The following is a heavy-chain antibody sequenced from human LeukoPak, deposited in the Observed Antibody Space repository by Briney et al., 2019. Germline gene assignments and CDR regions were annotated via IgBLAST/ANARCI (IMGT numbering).Heavy chain of an antibody. Sequence: GGSLRLSCAASGFTFSIYTMHWVRQAPGKGLEWVTVISYDGSNKYYADSVKGRFTISRDNSKNTLYLQMNSLRAEDTAVYYCAKDRDDSSGYYYYYGMDVWGQGTTVTVSS. CDR3: AKDRDDSSGYYYYYGMDV. V-gene: IGHV3-30-3*01. CDR1: GFTFSIYT. D-gene: IGHD3-22*01. J-gene: IGHJ6*02. CDR2: ISYDGSNK.